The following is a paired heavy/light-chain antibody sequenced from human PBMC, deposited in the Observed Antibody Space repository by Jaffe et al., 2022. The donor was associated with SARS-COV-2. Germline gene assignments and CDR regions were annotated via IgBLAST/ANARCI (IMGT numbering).Heavy chain of an antibody. V-gene: IGHV4-61*02. J-gene: IGHJ3*02. Sequence: QVQLQESGPGLVTPSETLSLTCAVSGGSVSRGSYYWNWIRQPAGKGLEWIGRIYSSGNTNYSPSLKSRVTISADTSKNQVSLRLTSLSAADTAVYYCARANFRGASDDDALDMWGQGTRVTVSS. CDR3: ARANFRGASDDDALDM. CDR1: GGSVSRGSYY. CDR2: IYSSGNT. D-gene: IGHD1-1*01.
Light chain of an antibody. CDR3: QQSHNVLLT. CDR2: GTS. CDR1: QNINGR. Sequence: DIHMTQSPSSLSASVGDRVIITCRASQNINGRLHWYQQRPGQGPKLLIYGTSSLQSGVPSRFSGSGSGTDFTLTISSLHSDDFATYYCQQSHNVLLTFGGGTKVEMK. V-gene: IGKV1-39*01. J-gene: IGKJ4*01.